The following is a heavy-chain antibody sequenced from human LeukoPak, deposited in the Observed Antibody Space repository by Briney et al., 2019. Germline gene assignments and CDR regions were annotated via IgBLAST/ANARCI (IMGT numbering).Heavy chain of an antibody. CDR2: ISGNCKKT. D-gene: IGHD3-3*01. V-gene: IGHV3-23*01. Sequence: GGSLXXXXXXXXFTFXSXVXXWXRXXXXKXXXXVXAISGNCKKTYYTDSVRGGFIISRDNSKNTVYMQMNSLRAEDTATYYCARESVSSGSLKWFDPWGQGTLVTVSS. CDR1: XFTFXSXV. CDR3: ARESVSSGSLKWFDP. J-gene: IGHJ5*02.